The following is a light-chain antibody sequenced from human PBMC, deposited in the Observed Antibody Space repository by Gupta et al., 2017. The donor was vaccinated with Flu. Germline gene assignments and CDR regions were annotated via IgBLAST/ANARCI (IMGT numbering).Light chain of an antibody. CDR1: QSVSHSSNNKDF. Sequence: SRDSLVLSLGEMATINCKSSQSVSHSSNNKDFLAWYQQKAGQPPKLLISWASTRESGVPDRFSGSASGTDFTLNISSLQAEDGAVYYCQQYHSTPRTFGQGTKVEIK. V-gene: IGKV4-1*01. J-gene: IGKJ1*01. CDR2: WAS. CDR3: QQYHSTPRT.